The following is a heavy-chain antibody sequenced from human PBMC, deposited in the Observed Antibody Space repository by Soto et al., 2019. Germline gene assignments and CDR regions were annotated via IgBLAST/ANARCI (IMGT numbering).Heavy chain of an antibody. V-gene: IGHV3-21*01. CDR2: VTSSSSSM. Sequence: PGGSLRLSCAASGFTFNRYSMNWVRQAPGKGLEWVPSVTSSSSSMLYADSVKGRFTISRDDAKDSLFLQMNSLRADDTAVYYCAREADFASSGYVLDYWGQGTLVTVSS. CDR1: GFTFNRYS. CDR3: AREADFASSGYVLDY. D-gene: IGHD3-22*01. J-gene: IGHJ4*02.